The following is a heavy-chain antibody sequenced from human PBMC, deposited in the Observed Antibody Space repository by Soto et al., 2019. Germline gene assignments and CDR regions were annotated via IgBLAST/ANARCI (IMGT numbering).Heavy chain of an antibody. D-gene: IGHD6-19*01. Sequence: QVPLVQSGAEVKKPGASVKVSCKGSGYTFIANYIQWVRQAPGQGLEWMGWINPNSGGTTYAQKFQGRVTLTRDTSITTAYMELSGLTSDDTAVYFCAREGSGWKYFDYWGQGSLVTVPS. J-gene: IGHJ4*02. CDR3: AREGSGWKYFDY. CDR1: GYTFIANY. CDR2: INPNSGGT. V-gene: IGHV1-2*02.